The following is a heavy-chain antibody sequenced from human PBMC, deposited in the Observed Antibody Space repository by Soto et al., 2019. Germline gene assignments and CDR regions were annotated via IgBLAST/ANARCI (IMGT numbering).Heavy chain of an antibody. D-gene: IGHD6-19*01. Sequence: SETLSLTCAVYGGSCSGYYWSWIRQPPGKGLEWIGEINHSGSTNYNPSLKSRVTISVDTSKNQFSLKLSSVTAADTAVYYCARGYSSGWTARSNYFDYWGQGTLVTVSS. V-gene: IGHV4-34*01. CDR3: ARGYSSGWTARSNYFDY. CDR2: INHSGST. CDR1: GGSCSGYY. J-gene: IGHJ4*02.